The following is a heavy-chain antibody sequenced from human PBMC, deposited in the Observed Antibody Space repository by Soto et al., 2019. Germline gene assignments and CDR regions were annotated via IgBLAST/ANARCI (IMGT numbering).Heavy chain of an antibody. CDR3: ARPSNDVLTGPSDAFDI. CDR1: GYTFTTYG. Sequence: GASVKVSCKASGYTFTTYGITWVRQAPGQGLEWMGWISAYSGNTNYAQKFQGRVTMTTDTSTSTAYMELRSLRSDDTAVYYCARPSNDVLTGPSDAFDIWGQGTMVTVS. CDR2: ISAYSGNT. V-gene: IGHV1-18*04. D-gene: IGHD3-9*01. J-gene: IGHJ3*02.